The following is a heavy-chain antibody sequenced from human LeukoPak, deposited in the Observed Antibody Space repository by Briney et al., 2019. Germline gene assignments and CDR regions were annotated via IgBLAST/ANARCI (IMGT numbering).Heavy chain of an antibody. D-gene: IGHD3-3*01. V-gene: IGHV1-69*05. CDR1: GGTFSSYA. Sequence: SVKVSCKASGGTFSSYAISWVRQAPGQGLEWMGGIIPIFGTANYAQKFQGRVTITTDESTSTAYMELSSPRSEDTAVYYCARGDYDFWSDPFDYWGQGTLVTVSS. J-gene: IGHJ4*02. CDR2: IIPIFGTA. CDR3: ARGDYDFWSDPFDY.